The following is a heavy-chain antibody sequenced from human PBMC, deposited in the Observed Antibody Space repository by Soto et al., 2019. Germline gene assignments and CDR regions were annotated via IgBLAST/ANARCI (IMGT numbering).Heavy chain of an antibody. CDR3: AREASYYDFWSGYSNSHYAMQV. V-gene: IGHV1-18*01. Sequence: ASVKVSCKACGYTFTSYGISWVRQAPGQGLEWMGWISAYNGNTNYAQKLQGRVTMTTDTSTSTAYMELRSLRSDDTAVYYCAREASYYDFWSGYSNSHYAMQVWGQTTTVT. CDR2: ISAYNGNT. CDR1: GYTFTSYG. D-gene: IGHD3-3*01. J-gene: IGHJ6*01.